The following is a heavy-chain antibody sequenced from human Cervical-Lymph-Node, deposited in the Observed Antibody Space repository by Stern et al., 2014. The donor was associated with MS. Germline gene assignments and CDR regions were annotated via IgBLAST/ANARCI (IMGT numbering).Heavy chain of an antibody. CDR1: GYLFDDYW. CDR2: IFPRDSNT. J-gene: IGHJ4*02. D-gene: IGHD5-12*01. V-gene: IGHV5-51*03. Sequence: EVQLVESGAEVKKPGESLKISCEASGYLFDDYWIGWVRQMSGRGLELVAIIFPRDSNTRYSPSVPGQVTISADKSISTASLQWSSRKASDTAIYSCARSPATPSGYDRFDYWGQGALVTVSS. CDR3: ARSPATPSGYDRFDY.